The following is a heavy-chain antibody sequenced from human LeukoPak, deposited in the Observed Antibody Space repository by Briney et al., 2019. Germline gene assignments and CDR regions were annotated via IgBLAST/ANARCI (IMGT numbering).Heavy chain of an antibody. V-gene: IGHV4-61*01. CDR3: ARVRSIAALYYFDY. CDR2: IYYSGST. J-gene: IGHJ4*02. Sequence: SETLSLTCTVSGGSISSSSYYWSWIRQPPGKGLEWIGYIYYSGSTNYNPSLKSRVTISVDTSKNQFSLKLSSVTAADTAVYYCARVRSIAALYYFDYWGQGTLVTVSS. D-gene: IGHD6-13*01. CDR1: GGSISSSSYY.